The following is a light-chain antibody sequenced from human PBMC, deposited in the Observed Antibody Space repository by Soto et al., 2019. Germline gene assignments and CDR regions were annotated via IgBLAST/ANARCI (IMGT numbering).Light chain of an antibody. J-gene: IGKJ5*01. CDR3: QQYGSSPIT. Sequence: VMTQSPATLSVSPGERATLSCRASQSISSNLVWYQQRPGQAPRLLIHDASHRATGIPDRFSGSGSGTDFTLTISRLEPEDFAVYYCQQYGSSPITFGQGTRLEIK. CDR1: QSISSN. V-gene: IGKV3-20*01. CDR2: DAS.